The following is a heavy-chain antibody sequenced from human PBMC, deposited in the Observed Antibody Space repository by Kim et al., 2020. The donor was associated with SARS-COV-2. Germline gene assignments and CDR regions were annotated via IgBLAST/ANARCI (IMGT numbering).Heavy chain of an antibody. J-gene: IGHJ4*02. CDR1: GFTFSTYG. D-gene: IGHD2-15*01. V-gene: IGHV3-64D*06. CDR3: VRGSVGFHDY. Sequence: GGSLRLSCSASGFTFSTYGMHWVRQAPGKGLEYVSAVSSDGGYTNYADSVKGRFTISRDNSKNTLYLQMSSLRAEDTAVYYCVRGSVGFHDYWGQGTLVTVSS. CDR2: VSSDGGYT.